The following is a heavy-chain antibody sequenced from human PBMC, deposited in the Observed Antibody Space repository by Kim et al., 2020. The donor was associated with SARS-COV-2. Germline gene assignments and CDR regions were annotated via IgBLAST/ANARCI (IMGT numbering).Heavy chain of an antibody. CDR3: ARDGIAAAGNYYYYGMDV. D-gene: IGHD6-13*01. Sequence: VKAQFTISRDNAKNSLYLQMNSLRAEDTAVYYSARDGIAAAGNYYYYGMDVWGQGTTVTVSS. V-gene: IGHV3-11*06. J-gene: IGHJ6*02.